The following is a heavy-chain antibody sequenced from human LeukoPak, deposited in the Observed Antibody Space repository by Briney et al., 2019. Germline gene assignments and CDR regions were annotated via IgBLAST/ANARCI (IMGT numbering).Heavy chain of an antibody. V-gene: IGHV4-30-2*01. Sequence: SETLSLTCSVSGFSISSGGCYRRCTGQGLGWGGECIANICHRGSTYYNPCLKSRVTISVDRSKSQFSLKLSSVTAADTAVYYCARDGGRAGYVYGAFDIWGQGTMITVSS. J-gene: IGHJ3*02. CDR3: ARDGGRAGYVYGAFDI. D-gene: IGHD3-9*01. CDR1: GFSISSGGCY. CDR2: ICHRGST.